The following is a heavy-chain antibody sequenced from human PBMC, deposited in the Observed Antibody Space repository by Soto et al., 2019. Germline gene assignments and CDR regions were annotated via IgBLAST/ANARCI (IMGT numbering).Heavy chain of an antibody. CDR2: ISYDGSNK. D-gene: IGHD1-1*01. CDR3: AKDRGGVQLELYYYYYGMDV. Sequence: GGSLRLSCAASGFTFSSYGMHWVRQAPGKGLEWVAVISYDGSNKHYADSVKGPFTISRDNSKNTLYLQMNSLRAEDTAVYYCAKDRGGVQLELYYYYYGMDVWGQGTTVTVSS. J-gene: IGHJ6*02. V-gene: IGHV3-30*18. CDR1: GFTFSSYG.